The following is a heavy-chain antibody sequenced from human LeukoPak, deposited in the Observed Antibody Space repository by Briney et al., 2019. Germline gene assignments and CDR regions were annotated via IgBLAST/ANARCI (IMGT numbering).Heavy chain of an antibody. CDR2: IYYSGST. V-gene: IGHV4-39*01. CDR3: ARPHIYDFWSGYSNWFDP. CDR1: GRSISSSSYY. D-gene: IGHD3-3*01. Sequence: PSETLSLTCTVSGRSISSSSYYWGWIRQPPGKGLEWIGSIYYSGSTYYNPSLKSRVTISVDTSKNQFSLKLSSVTAADTAVYYCARPHIYDFWSGYSNWFDPWGQGTLVTVSS. J-gene: IGHJ5*02.